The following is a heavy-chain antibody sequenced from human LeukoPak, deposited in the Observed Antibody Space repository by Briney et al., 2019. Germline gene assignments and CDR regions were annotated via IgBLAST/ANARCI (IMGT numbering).Heavy chain of an antibody. Sequence: GESLQISCKGSGYSFTSYWIGWVRQMPGKGLEWMGIIYPGDSDTRYSPSFQGQVTISADESISTAYLQWSSLKASDTAMYYCARPSYCSSTSCPFDYWGQGTLVTVSS. CDR1: GYSFTSYW. V-gene: IGHV5-51*01. CDR2: IYPGDSDT. CDR3: ARPSYCSSTSCPFDY. D-gene: IGHD2-2*01. J-gene: IGHJ4*02.